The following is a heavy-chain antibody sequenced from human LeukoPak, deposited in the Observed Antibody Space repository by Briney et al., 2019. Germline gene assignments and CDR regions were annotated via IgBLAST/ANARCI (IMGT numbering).Heavy chain of an antibody. D-gene: IGHD6-19*01. J-gene: IGHJ4*02. Sequence: HSGGSLRLSCAASGFNFRSYWMHWVRQAPGKGLVWVSHISSDVSSTNYADSVRGRFTISRDNAKNTLNLQMNSLRVEDTAVYYCASGRRGWYADSWGQGTLVTVSS. CDR3: ASGRRGWYADS. CDR1: GFNFRSYW. CDR2: ISSDVSST. V-gene: IGHV3-74*01.